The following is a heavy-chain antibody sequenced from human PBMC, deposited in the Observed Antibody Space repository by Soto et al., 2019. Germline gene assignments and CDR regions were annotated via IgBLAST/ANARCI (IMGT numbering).Heavy chain of an antibody. CDR2: INHSGST. CDR1: GGSFSGYY. V-gene: IGHV4-34*01. J-gene: IGHJ4*02. D-gene: IGHD3-10*01. CDR3: ARARITMVLGALDY. Sequence: SETLSLTCAVYGGSFSGYYWSWIRQPPGKGLEWIGEINHSGSTNYNPSLKSRVTISVDTSKNQFSLKLSSVTAADTAVYYCARARITMVLGALDYWGQGTLVTVSS.